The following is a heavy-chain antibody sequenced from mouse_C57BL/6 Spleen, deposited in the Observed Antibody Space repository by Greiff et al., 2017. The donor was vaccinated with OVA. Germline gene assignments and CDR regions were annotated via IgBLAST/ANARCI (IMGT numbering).Heavy chain of an antibody. D-gene: IGHD4-1*01. V-gene: IGHV1-54*01. J-gene: IGHJ4*01. CDR3: ARAGEGMDY. CDR1: GYAFTNYL. CDR2: INPGSGGT. Sequence: VKLQESGAELVRPGTSVKVSCKASGYAFTNYLIEWVKQRPGQGLEWIGVINPGSGGTNYNEKFKGKATLTADKSSSTAYMQLSSLTSEDSAVYFCARAGEGMDYWGQGTSVTVSS.